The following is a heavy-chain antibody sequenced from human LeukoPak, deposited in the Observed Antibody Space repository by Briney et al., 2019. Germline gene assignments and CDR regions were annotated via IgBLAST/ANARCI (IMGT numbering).Heavy chain of an antibody. J-gene: IGHJ4*02. D-gene: IGHD6-13*01. CDR3: ARGGFWQHRNFDY. CDR1: GGTFSSYA. V-gene: IGHV1-69*04. Sequence: SVKVSRKASGGTFSSYAISWVRQAPGQGLEWMGRIIPILGIANYAQKFQGRVTITADKSTSTAYMELSSLRSEDTAVYYCARGGFWQHRNFDYWGQGTLVTVSS. CDR2: IIPILGIA.